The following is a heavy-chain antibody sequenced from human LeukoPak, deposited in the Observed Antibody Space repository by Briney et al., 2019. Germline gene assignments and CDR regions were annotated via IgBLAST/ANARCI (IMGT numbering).Heavy chain of an antibody. CDR3: ARQKKGAGPNRYYYYYMDV. V-gene: IGHV4-59*01. CDR1: GGSISSYY. D-gene: IGHD2-8*01. J-gene: IGHJ6*03. Sequence: SETLSLTCNVSGGSISSYYWSWIRQPPGKGLEWIGYIYYSGSTNYNPSLKSRVTISVDTSKNQFSLKLSSVTAADTAVYYCARQKKGAGPNRYYYYYMDVWGKGTTVTISS. CDR2: IYYSGST.